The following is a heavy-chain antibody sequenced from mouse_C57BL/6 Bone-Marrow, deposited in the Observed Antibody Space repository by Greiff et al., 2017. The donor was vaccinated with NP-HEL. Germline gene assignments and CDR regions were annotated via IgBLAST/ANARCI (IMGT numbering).Heavy chain of an antibody. CDR1: GYTFTSYW. CDR3: AFMVTTTDWYFDV. V-gene: IGHV1-64*01. J-gene: IGHJ1*03. Sequence: QVQLQQPGAELVKPGASVKLSCKASGYTFTSYWMHWVKQRPGQGLEWIGMIHPNSGSTNYNEKFKSKATLTVDKSSSTAYMQLSSLTSEDSAVYYCAFMVTTTDWYFDVWGTGTTDTVSS. CDR2: IHPNSGST. D-gene: IGHD2-2*01.